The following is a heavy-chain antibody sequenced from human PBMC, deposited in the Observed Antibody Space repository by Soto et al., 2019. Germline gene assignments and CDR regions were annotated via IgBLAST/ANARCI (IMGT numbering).Heavy chain of an antibody. Sequence: LRLSCAASGFTFSSYAMHWVRQAPGKGLEWVAVISYDGSNKYYADSVKGRFTISRDNSKNTLYLQMNSLRAEDTAVYYCARGYYDSSGYALIFYFDYWGQGTLVTVSS. CDR1: GFTFSSYA. CDR2: ISYDGSNK. J-gene: IGHJ4*02. CDR3: ARGYYDSSGYALIFYFDY. D-gene: IGHD3-22*01. V-gene: IGHV3-30-3*01.